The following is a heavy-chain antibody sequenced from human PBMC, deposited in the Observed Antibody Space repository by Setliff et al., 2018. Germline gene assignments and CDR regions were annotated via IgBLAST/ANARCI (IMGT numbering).Heavy chain of an antibody. CDR2: ISPYTGKT. Sequence: ASVKVSCKASGYTFSNFIITWVRQAPGQGLEWVGWISPYTGKTYYGQKFQGRVTMTTDTSTTTAYMELRSLRSDDTAVYYCARERIYDGLNYNGMDVWGQGTTVTVSS. J-gene: IGHJ6*01. V-gene: IGHV1-18*04. D-gene: IGHD3-3*01. CDR3: ARERIYDGLNYNGMDV. CDR1: GYTFSNFI.